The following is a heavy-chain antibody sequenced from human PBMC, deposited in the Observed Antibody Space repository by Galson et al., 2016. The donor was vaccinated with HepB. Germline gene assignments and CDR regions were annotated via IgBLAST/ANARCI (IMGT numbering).Heavy chain of an antibody. CDR1: GFTVSTNY. Sequence: SLRLSCAASGFTVSTNYMSWVRQAPGKGLEWVSVIYSGGSTYYADSVKGRFTISRDNSKNTLYLQMNSLGPEDTAMYYCARRSSPSSGWHYYFDYWGQGTLVTVSS. CDR2: IYSGGST. CDR3: ARRSSPSSGWHYYFDY. J-gene: IGHJ4*02. D-gene: IGHD6-19*01. V-gene: IGHV3-53*01.